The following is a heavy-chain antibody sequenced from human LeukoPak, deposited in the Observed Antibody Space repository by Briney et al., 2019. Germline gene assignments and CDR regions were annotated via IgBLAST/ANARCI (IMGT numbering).Heavy chain of an antibody. J-gene: IGHJ6*03. D-gene: IGHD3-22*01. Sequence: GGSLRLSCAASGFTFGSYAMSWVRQAPGKGLEWVSAISGSGGSTYYADSVKGRFTISRDNSKNTLYLQMNSLRAEDTAVYYCAKGNADSSGYFTFNYYYYYMDVWGKGTTVTVSS. CDR1: GFTFGSYA. V-gene: IGHV3-23*01. CDR3: AKGNADSSGYFTFNYYYYYMDV. CDR2: ISGSGGST.